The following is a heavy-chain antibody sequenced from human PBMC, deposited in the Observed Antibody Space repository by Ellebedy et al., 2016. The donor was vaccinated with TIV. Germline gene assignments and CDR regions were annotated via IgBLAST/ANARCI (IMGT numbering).Heavy chain of an antibody. V-gene: IGHV3-30*04. D-gene: IGHD4-17*01. CDR3: AYREGIYGHYYYGMDV. CDR1: GFTFNSYA. J-gene: IGHJ6*02. CDR2: ISFDGGEQ. Sequence: GESLKISCAASGFTFNSYAMHWVRKAPGKGLEWLAVISFDGGEQYYADSVKGRFTVSRDNSKKTLYLQMNSLRSEDTGVYFCAYREGIYGHYYYGMDVWGQGTTVTVSS.